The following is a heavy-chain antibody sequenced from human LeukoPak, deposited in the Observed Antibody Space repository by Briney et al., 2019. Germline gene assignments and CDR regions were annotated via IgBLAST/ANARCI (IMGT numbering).Heavy chain of an antibody. V-gene: IGHV5-51*01. CDR2: IFPGDSDT. CDR1: GYIFTSYW. Sequence: GESLKIPCKVSGYIFTSYWIAWVRQMPGKGLEWMGIIFPGDSDTRYSPSFQGQVTISADKSISTAYLQWSSLKASDTATYYCARLPGSGHATNFDYWGQGTLVTVSS. J-gene: IGHJ4*02. CDR3: ARLPGSGHATNFDY. D-gene: IGHD5-12*01.